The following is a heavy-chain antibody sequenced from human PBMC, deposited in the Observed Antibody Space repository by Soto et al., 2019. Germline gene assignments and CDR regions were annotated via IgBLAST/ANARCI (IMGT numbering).Heavy chain of an antibody. D-gene: IGHD4-17*01. V-gene: IGHV1-18*01. CDR2: ISPHNAKT. Sequence: QAQLVQSGPEVKEPGASVKVSCKASGYTFSSRGIYWVRQAPGQGLELMGWISPHNAKTHYAQSLQGRVTLTTDTSTSTAYMDLRSLRSDDTAVYYCVREAGDYDWYFDLWGRGTPVTVSS. J-gene: IGHJ2*01. CDR3: VREAGDYDWYFDL. CDR1: GYTFSSRG.